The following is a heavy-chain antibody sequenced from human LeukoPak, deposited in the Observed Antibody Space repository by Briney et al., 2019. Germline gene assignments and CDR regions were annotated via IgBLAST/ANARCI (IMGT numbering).Heavy chain of an antibody. Sequence: EASVKVSCKASGYTFTIYYMHWVRQAPGQGLEWMGIINPSGGSTSYAQKFQGRVTMTRDTSTSTVYMELSSLRSEDTAVYYCARELYLVGATTDGPYYYYGMDVWGQGTTVTVSS. V-gene: IGHV1-46*01. CDR2: INPSGGST. CDR1: GYTFTIYY. CDR3: ARELYLVGATTDGPYYYYGMDV. J-gene: IGHJ6*02. D-gene: IGHD1-26*01.